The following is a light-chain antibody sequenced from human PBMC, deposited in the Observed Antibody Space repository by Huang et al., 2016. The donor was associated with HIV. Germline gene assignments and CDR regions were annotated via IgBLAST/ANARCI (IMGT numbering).Light chain of an antibody. CDR3: QHRSNWPPSYT. J-gene: IGKJ2*01. CDR2: DGS. CDR1: QSVISF. Sequence: EIVLTQSPATLSLSPGERATLSCRASQSVISFLAWYQQKPGQAPGRLSYDGSHRATGSPARFRGSGSGTAFTLTSSGLEPEDFAVYYCQHRSNWPPSYTFGQGTKLEIK. V-gene: IGKV3-11*01.